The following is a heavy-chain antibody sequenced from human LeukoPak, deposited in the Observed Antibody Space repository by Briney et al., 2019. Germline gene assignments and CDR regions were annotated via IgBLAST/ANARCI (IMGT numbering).Heavy chain of an antibody. V-gene: IGHV3-23*01. J-gene: IGHJ6*02. D-gene: IGHD3-10*01. CDR1: GFTFSSYA. CDR3: AKVSMVRGAGDYYGMDV. Sequence: GGSLRLSCAASGFTFSSYAMSWVRQAPGKGLERVSAISGSGGSTYYADSVKGRFTISRDNSKNTLYLQMNSLRAEDTAVYYCAKVSMVRGAGDYYGMDVWGQGTTVTVSS. CDR2: ISGSGGST.